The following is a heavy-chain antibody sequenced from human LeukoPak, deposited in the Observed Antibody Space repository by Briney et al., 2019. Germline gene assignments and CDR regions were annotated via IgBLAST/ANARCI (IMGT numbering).Heavy chain of an antibody. CDR3: AGEVYDSSSAADY. CDR2: INPNSGGT. J-gene: IGHJ4*02. V-gene: IGHV1-2*02. CDR1: GYTFTSYY. D-gene: IGHD3-22*01. Sequence: ASVKVSCKASGYTFTSYYMHWVRQAPGQGLEWMGWINPNSGGTNYAQKFQGRVTMTRDTSISTAYMELSRLRSDDTAVYYCAGEVYDSSSAADYWGQGTLVTVSS.